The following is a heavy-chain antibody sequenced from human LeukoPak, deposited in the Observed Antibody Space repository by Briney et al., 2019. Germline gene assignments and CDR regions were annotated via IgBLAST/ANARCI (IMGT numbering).Heavy chain of an antibody. Sequence: GGSLRLSCAASGLTFSSYWMSWVRQVPGKGLEWVANIKQDGSEKYYVDSVKGRFTISRDNAKNSLYLQMNSLRAEDTAVYYCARGGTGFRNWGQGTLVTVSS. CDR1: GLTFSSYW. D-gene: IGHD3/OR15-3a*01. CDR3: ARGGTGFRN. J-gene: IGHJ4*02. V-gene: IGHV3-7*04. CDR2: IKQDGSEK.